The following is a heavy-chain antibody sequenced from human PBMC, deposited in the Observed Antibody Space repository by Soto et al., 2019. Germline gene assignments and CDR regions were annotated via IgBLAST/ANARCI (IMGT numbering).Heavy chain of an antibody. CDR2: IYYSGST. CDR3: ARESSWSGWFPL. CDR1: GGSVSSGSYY. Sequence: QVQLQESGPGLVKPSETLSLTCTVSGGSVSSGSYYWSWIRQPPGKGLEWIGYIYYSGSTDYNPSLKSRVTISVDTSKNQFSLKLSSVTTADTAVYYCARESSWSGWFPLWGQGTLVTVSS. J-gene: IGHJ4*02. D-gene: IGHD6-19*01. V-gene: IGHV4-61*01.